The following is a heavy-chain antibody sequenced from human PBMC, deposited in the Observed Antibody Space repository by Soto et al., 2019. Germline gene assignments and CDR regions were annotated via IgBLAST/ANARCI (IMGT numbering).Heavy chain of an antibody. CDR2: ISYDGSNK. V-gene: IGHV3-30-3*01. Sequence: QVQLVESGGGVVQPGRSLRLSCAASGFTFSSYAMHWVRQAPGKGLEWVAVISYDGSNKYYADSVKGRFTISRDNSKNTLYLQMNSLGAEDTAVYYCARESTYYYDSSGYDYWGQGTLVTVSS. J-gene: IGHJ4*02. D-gene: IGHD3-22*01. CDR1: GFTFSSYA. CDR3: ARESTYYYDSSGYDY.